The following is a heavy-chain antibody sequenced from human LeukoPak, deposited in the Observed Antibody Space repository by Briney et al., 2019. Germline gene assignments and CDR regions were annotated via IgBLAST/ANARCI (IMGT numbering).Heavy chain of an antibody. CDR2: VNLQGST. CDR1: GGSITNTNY. Sequence: SETLSLTCGVSGGSITNTNYWSWVRQPPGKGLEWIGEVNLQGSTNYNPSLMGRGAISVDTSENHISLQVASVTTADTAVYYCAREGGPYRPLDYSGQGTLVTVSS. V-gene: IGHV4-4*02. CDR3: AREGGPYRPLDY. J-gene: IGHJ4*02.